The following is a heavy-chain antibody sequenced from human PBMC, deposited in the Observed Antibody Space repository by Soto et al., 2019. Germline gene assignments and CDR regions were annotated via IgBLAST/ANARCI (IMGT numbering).Heavy chain of an antibody. CDR3: ARARGNYYDSSGYVDY. J-gene: IGHJ4*02. CDR1: GGSVSSGSYY. V-gene: IGHV4-61*01. D-gene: IGHD3-22*01. Sequence: QVQLQESGPGLVKPSETLSLTCTVSGGSVSSGSYYWSWIRQPPGKGLEWIGYIYYSGSTNYNPSLKSRVTISVDTSKNQFSLKLSSVTAADTAVYYCARARGNYYDSSGYVDYWGQGTLVTVSS. CDR2: IYYSGST.